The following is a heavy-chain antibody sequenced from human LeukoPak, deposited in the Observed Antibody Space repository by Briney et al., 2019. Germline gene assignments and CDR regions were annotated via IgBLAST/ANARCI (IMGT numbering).Heavy chain of an antibody. CDR1: GGSISSSNW. CDR2: IYSGGST. J-gene: IGHJ5*02. CDR3: ARERGISGSYNWFDP. Sequence: GTLSLTCAVSGGSISSSNWWSWVRQAPGKGLEWVSVIYSGGSTYYADSVKGRFTISRDNSKNTLYLQMNSLRAEDTAVYYCARERGISGSYNWFDPWGQGTLVTVSS. V-gene: IGHV3-53*01. D-gene: IGHD1-26*01.